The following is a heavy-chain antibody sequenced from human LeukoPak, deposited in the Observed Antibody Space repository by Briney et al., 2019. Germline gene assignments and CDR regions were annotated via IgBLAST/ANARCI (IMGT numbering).Heavy chain of an antibody. CDR2: IYYSGST. V-gene: IGHV4-59*08. CDR1: GGSISSYY. J-gene: IGHJ4*02. D-gene: IGHD3-22*01. Sequence: SETLSLTCNVSGGSISSYYWSWIRQPPGKGLGWIGYIYYSGSTNYNPSLKSRVTISINTSKNQFSLNLTSVTAADTAVYYCARGMYYYDGSGDYWGQGTLVTVSS. CDR3: ARGMYYYDGSGDY.